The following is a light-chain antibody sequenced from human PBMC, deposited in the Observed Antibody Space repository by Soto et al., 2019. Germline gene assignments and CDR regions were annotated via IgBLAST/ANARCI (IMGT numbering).Light chain of an antibody. V-gene: IGKV3-11*01. CDR3: QQRSNWPPALT. Sequence: EIVMTQSPATLSVSPGERATLSCRASQSVSSYLAWYQQKPGQAPRLLIYDASNRATGIPARFSGSGSGTDLTLTISSLEPEDFAVYYCQQRSNWPPALTFGGGTKVDIK. CDR2: DAS. J-gene: IGKJ4*01. CDR1: QSVSSY.